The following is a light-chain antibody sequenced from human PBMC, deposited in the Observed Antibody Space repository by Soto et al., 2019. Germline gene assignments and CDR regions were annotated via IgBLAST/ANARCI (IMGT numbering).Light chain of an antibody. CDR2: VAS. J-gene: IGKJ3*01. CDR3: QQXXVWPLT. Sequence: EIVMTQSPVTLSVSPGDRATLSCRASQSVNSNLAWYQQKPGQTPKLLIYVASTRATGIPARFSGSGSGTEFTXTXSSLQXEDXAVYYCQQXXVWPLTF. CDR1: QSVNSN. V-gene: IGKV3-15*01.